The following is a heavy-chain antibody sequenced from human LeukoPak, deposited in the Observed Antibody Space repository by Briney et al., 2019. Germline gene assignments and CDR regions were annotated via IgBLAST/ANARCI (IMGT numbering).Heavy chain of an antibody. CDR2: ISAYNGNT. D-gene: IGHD6-13*01. J-gene: IGHJ5*02. Sequence: GASVKVSCKASGYTFTSYGISWVRQAPGQGLEWMGWISAYNGNTNYAQKPQGRVTMTTDTSTSTAYMELRSLRSDDTAVYYCARNLAAAGPSQADWFDPWGQGTLVTVSS. V-gene: IGHV1-18*01. CDR1: GYTFTSYG. CDR3: ARNLAAAGPSQADWFDP.